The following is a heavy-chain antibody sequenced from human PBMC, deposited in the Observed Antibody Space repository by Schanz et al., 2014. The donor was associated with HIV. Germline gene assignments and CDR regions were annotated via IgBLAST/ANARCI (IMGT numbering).Heavy chain of an antibody. CDR1: GGSFRGYY. D-gene: IGHD4-17*01. J-gene: IGHJ4*01. V-gene: IGHV4-34*01. CDR3: ARGDFGGSSVDY. CDR2: VRHIGGT. Sequence: QVQLQQWGAGLLKPSETLSLTCAVYGGSFRGYYWTWIRQFPGMGLEWIGGVRHIGGTNYNPSLKSRVTMSMDMSKNQFSLNLTSVTAADTAVYFCARGDFGGSSVDYWGHGNMVTVSS.